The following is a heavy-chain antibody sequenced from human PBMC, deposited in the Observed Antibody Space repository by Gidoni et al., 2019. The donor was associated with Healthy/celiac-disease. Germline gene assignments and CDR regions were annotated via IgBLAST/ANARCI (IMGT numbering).Heavy chain of an antibody. CDR2: IKQDGREK. J-gene: IGHJ6*02. Sequence: EVQLVESGGGLVQPGGSLRLSWAASGFTFSSYWMSWGRQAPGKGLEWVANIKQDGREKYYVDAVKGRFTISRDNAKNSLYLQMNSLRAEDTAVYYCARRSHYYDSSGFWGDYYGMDVWGQGTTVTVSS. CDR1: GFTFSSYW. CDR3: ARRSHYYDSSGFWGDYYGMDV. V-gene: IGHV3-7*01. D-gene: IGHD3-22*01.